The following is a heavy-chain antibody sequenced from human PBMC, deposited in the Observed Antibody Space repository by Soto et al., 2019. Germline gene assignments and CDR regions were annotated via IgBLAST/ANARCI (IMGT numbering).Heavy chain of an antibody. CDR2: ISGNGVTT. J-gene: IGHJ6*02. D-gene: IGHD3-10*01. CDR3: AKGRALWFGHHDYYYYGMDV. Sequence: GGSLRLSCAASGFTFNTYAMSWVRQVSGRGLEWVSAISGNGVTTYYADSVKGRFTISRDNSKNTLYLLMNSLRGEDTAVYYCAKGRALWFGHHDYYYYGMDVWGQGTTVTVPS. V-gene: IGHV3-23*01. CDR1: GFTFNTYA.